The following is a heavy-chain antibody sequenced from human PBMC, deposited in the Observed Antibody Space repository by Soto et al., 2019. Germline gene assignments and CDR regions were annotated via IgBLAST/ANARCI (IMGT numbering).Heavy chain of an antibody. CDR1: GFTFSSYG. V-gene: IGHV3-23*01. CDR2: INTNGGST. CDR3: AKGFYDSSGNHPHCFDP. D-gene: IGHD3-22*01. J-gene: IGHJ5*02. Sequence: GGSLRLSCAASGFTFSSYGMSWVRQAPGKGLEWVSAINTNGGSTFYADSVKGRFTISRDNSKNTLYLQMNSLRAEDTAVYYCAKGFYDSSGNHPHCFDPWGQGTMVTVSS.